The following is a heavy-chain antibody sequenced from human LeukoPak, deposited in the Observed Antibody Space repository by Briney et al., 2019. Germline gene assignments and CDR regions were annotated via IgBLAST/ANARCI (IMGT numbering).Heavy chain of an antibody. D-gene: IGHD3-16*01. V-gene: IGHV3-21*01. Sequence: GGSLRLSCAASGFTFSSYSMNWVRQAPGKGLEWVSSISSSSSYIYYADSVKGRFTISRDNAKNSLYLQMNSLRAEDTAVYYCARAAWGEEFDIWGQGTMVTVSS. CDR1: GFTFSSYS. CDR3: ARAAWGEEFDI. CDR2: ISSSSSYI. J-gene: IGHJ3*02.